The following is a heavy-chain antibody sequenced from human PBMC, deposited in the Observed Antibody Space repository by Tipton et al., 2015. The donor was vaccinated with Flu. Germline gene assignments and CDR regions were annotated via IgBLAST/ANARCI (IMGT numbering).Heavy chain of an antibody. CDR1: GDSMRRDYF. CDR3: ARRDYSNYVSEPKNWFDS. CDR2: VCQIGSP. J-gene: IGHJ5*01. D-gene: IGHD4-11*01. V-gene: IGHV4-38-2*02. Sequence: TLSLTCTVSGDSMRRDYFWGWIRQPPGKGLQWIGNVCQIGSPYYNPSLKSRVTISIPRSKNQFSLRLTSVTAADTAVYYCARRDYSNYVSEPKNWFDSWGQGTPVTVSS.